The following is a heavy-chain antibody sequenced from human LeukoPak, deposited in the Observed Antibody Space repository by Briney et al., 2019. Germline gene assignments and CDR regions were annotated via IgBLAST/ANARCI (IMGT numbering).Heavy chain of an antibody. CDR2: IYYSGRT. D-gene: IGHD2-21*02. V-gene: IGHV4-59*01. CDR3: ARGHLVTAIVLNNWFDP. J-gene: IGHJ5*02. CDR1: GCAISSYY. Sequence: SVTLSLNCTVSGCAISSYYWIWIRQTPGNGREGTGYIYYSGRTNHIPSLKCRVTISVDTSKNQFSLKLSSVTAADTAVYYCARGHLVTAIVLNNWFDPWGQGTLVTVSS.